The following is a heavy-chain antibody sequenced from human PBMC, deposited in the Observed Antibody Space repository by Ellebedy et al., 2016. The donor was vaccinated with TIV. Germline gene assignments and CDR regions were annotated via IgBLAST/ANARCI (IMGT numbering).Heavy chain of an antibody. CDR3: ARERIEGGVPYGMDV. D-gene: IGHD2/OR15-2a*01. CDR2: IKGDGSEA. J-gene: IGHJ6*02. Sequence: GESLKISXAASGFIFSNYWMSWVRQAPGKGLEWVANIKGDGSEANYVDFVKGRFTVSRENAKNSFYLQMNNLRAGDTAVYYCARERIEGGVPYGMDVWGQGTTVTVSS. V-gene: IGHV3-7*04. CDR1: GFIFSNYW.